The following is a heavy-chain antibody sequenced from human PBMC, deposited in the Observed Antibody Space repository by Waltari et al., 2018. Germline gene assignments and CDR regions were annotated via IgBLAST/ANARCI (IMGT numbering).Heavy chain of an antibody. CDR2: IKPSGAST. D-gene: IGHD2-21*01. V-gene: IGHV1-46*01. CDR1: EYTFTSPY. J-gene: IGHJ6*02. Sequence: QVQLVQSGAEVKKPGASVKISCKTSEYTFTSPYIHWVRQAPGQGLEWMGKIKPSGASTIYGQKFQGRVPMTRDTSTSTVYMELSSLRSEDTAVYYCALDTGALWMDVWGQGTTVTVSS. CDR3: ALDTGALWMDV.